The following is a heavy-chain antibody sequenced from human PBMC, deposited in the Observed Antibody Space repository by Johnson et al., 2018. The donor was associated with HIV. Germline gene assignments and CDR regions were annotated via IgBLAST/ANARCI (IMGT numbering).Heavy chain of an antibody. V-gene: IGHV3-33*06. CDR3: AKDRDSSSFHDAFNI. D-gene: IGHD6-6*01. CDR2: IWYDGSNK. Sequence: QVQLVESGGGVVQPGRSLRLSCAASGFTFSSYGIHWVRQAPGKGLEWVAVIWYDGSNKYYADSVKGRFPISRDNSKNTLYLQMHSLRAEDTAVYYCAKDRDSSSFHDAFNIWGQGTMVTVSS. J-gene: IGHJ3*02. CDR1: GFTFSSYG.